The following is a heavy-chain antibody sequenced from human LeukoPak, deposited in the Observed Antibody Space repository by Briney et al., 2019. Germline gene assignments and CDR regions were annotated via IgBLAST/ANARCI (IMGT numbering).Heavy chain of an antibody. CDR2: INHSGST. CDR3: ARGRTGDY. Sequence: NPSETLSLTCAVYGGSFSGYYWSWIRQPPGKGLEWIGEINHSGSTNYNPSLKSRVTISVDTSQNQFSLKLSSVTAADTAVYFCARGRTGDYWGQGTLVTVSS. D-gene: IGHD7-27*01. CDR1: GGSFSGYY. V-gene: IGHV4-34*01. J-gene: IGHJ4*02.